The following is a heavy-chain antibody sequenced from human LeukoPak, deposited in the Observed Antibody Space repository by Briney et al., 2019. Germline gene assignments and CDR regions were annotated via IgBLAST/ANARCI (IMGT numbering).Heavy chain of an antibody. CDR1: GFDFSSYV. V-gene: IGHV3-30*04. D-gene: IGHD3-10*01. Sequence: GGSLRLSCAASGFDFSSYVMHWVRQAPGKGLEWVAVMSHDGSNEYYADSVKGRFTISRDNSKNTLSLQMNSLRAEDTAVYYCVRDISGEKSFDYWGQGTLVTVSS. CDR3: VRDISGEKSFDY. J-gene: IGHJ4*02. CDR2: MSHDGSNE.